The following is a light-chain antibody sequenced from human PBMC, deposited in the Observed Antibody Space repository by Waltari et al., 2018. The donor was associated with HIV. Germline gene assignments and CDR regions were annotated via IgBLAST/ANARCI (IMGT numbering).Light chain of an antibody. CDR2: DAS. J-gene: IGKJ5*01. CDR3: QQYDNPLIT. CDR1: QDISNC. Sequence: DIQMTQSPSSLSASVGARVTITCQASQDISNCLNWYQQKPGKAPKLLIYDASNLHTGVPSRFSGSGSGTDFTFTITSLQPEDIATYYCQQYDNPLITFGQGTRLDIK. V-gene: IGKV1-33*01.